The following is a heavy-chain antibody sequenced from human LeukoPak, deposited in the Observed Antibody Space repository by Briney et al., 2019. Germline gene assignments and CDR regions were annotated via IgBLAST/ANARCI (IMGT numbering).Heavy chain of an antibody. J-gene: IGHJ3*02. CDR3: ARDRDILTGYPDAFDI. CDR2: ISRSSPYT. CDR1: GFTFSDYY. V-gene: IGHV3-11*06. Sequence: GGSLRLSCAASGFTFSDYYMSWIRQAPGKGLEWVSYISRSSPYTNYADSVKGRFTISRDDAKNSLYLQLSSLRAEDTAVYYCARDRDILTGYPDAFDIWGQGTMVTVSS. D-gene: IGHD3-9*01.